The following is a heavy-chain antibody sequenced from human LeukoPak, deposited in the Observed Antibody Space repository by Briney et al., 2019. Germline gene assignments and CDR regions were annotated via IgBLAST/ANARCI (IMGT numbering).Heavy chain of an antibody. Sequence: SETLSLTCTVSGGSISSYCGRWIRQPPGKGLEWIGYIYYSGSTNYNPSLKSRVTISVDTSKNQFSLKLSSVTAADTAVYYCARRLRPSTFDYWGQGTLVTVSS. V-gene: IGHV4-59*01. CDR1: GGSISSYC. J-gene: IGHJ4*02. D-gene: IGHD1-26*01. CDR3: ARRLRPSTFDY. CDR2: IYYSGST.